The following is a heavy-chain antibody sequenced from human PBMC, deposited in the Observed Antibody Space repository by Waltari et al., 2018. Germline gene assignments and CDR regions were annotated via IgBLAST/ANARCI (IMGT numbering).Heavy chain of an antibody. CDR2: INAGNGNT. J-gene: IGHJ6*02. V-gene: IGHV1-3*01. Sequence: QVQLVQSGAEVKKPGASVKVSCKASGYTFTSYAMHWVRQAPGQRLEWMGWINAGNGNTKYSQKFQGRVTITRDTSASTAYMELSSLRSEDTAVYYCARDRGVPAAMLYYYYGMDVWGQGTTVTVSS. CDR1: GYTFTSYA. D-gene: IGHD2-2*01. CDR3: ARDRGVPAAMLYYYYGMDV.